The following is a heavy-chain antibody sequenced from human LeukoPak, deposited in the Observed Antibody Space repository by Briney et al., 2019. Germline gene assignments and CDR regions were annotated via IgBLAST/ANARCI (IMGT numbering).Heavy chain of an antibody. J-gene: IGHJ4*02. Sequence: SETLSLTCAVYGGSFSGYYWSWIRQPPGKGPEWIGEINHSGSTNHNPSLKSRVSISVDSSKNQFSLKVSSVTAADTAVYYCARGSDTAAGLYWGQGTLVTVSS. CDR3: ARGSDTAAGLY. D-gene: IGHD6-13*01. CDR2: INHSGST. V-gene: IGHV4-34*01. CDR1: GGSFSGYY.